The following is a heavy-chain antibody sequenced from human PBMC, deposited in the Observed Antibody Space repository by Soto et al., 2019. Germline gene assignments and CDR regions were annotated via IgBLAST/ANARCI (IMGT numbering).Heavy chain of an antibody. Sequence: ASVKVSCKASGGTFSSYGISWVRQAPGQGLEWMGWISAYNGNTNYAQKLQGRVTMTTDTSTSTAYMELRSLRSDDPAVYYCARNLIFGVVIIRVDAFDIWGQGTMVTVSS. D-gene: IGHD3-3*01. CDR1: GGTFSSYG. CDR2: ISAYNGNT. V-gene: IGHV1-18*01. CDR3: ARNLIFGVVIIRVDAFDI. J-gene: IGHJ3*02.